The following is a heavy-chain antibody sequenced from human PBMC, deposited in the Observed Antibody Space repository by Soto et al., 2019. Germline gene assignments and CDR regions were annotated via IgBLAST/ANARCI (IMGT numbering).Heavy chain of an antibody. CDR2: ISWDGETT. Sequence: EVHLVESGGVVVQPGGSLRLSCAASGFTFDDHNMHWVRQASGKGLEWDSLISWDGETTYYADSVKGRFTISRDNSKNSLYLQMNALTTEDTALYYCASSQGDYWGQGTLVTVAS. J-gene: IGHJ4*02. V-gene: IGHV3-43*01. CDR3: ASSQGDY. CDR1: GFTFDDHN.